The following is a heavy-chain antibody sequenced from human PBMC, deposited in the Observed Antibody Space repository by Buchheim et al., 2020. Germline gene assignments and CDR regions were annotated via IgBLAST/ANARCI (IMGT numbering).Heavy chain of an antibody. CDR3: AKVVGSSGSGGYYYYGMDV. D-gene: IGHD6-19*01. CDR1: GFTFSSYA. J-gene: IGHJ6*02. Sequence: EVHLLESGGDLVQPGGSLRLSCAASGFTFSSYAMSWVRQAPGKGLEWVSSTSGSGGSTYYADSVKGRFTISRGNSKNTLYLPMISLRAEDTAVYYCAKVVGSSGSGGYYYYGMDVWGQGTT. CDR2: TSGSGGST. V-gene: IGHV3-23*01.